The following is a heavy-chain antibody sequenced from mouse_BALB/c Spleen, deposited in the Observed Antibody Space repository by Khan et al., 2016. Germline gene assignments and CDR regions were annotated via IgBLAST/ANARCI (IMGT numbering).Heavy chain of an antibody. Sequence: EVQLQESGPELVKPGASVKISCKASEYSFTDYNMHWVKQSHGKSLEWIGYFYPYNGDSGYNQNFKAKATLTVDISSSTAYMELRRLTSEDSAVYYFARSLGRHYYFGVWGAGTTVTVSS. D-gene: IGHD4-1*01. V-gene: IGHV1S29*02. CDR1: EYSFTDYN. CDR3: ARSLGRHYYFGV. J-gene: IGHJ1*01. CDR2: FYPYNGDS.